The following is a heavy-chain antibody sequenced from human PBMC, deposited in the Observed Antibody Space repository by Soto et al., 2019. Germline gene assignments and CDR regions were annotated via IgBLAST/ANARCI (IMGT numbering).Heavy chain of an antibody. CDR3: ARGSGGDNDNWFDP. Sequence: LSLTCTVSGGSISSGAYHWNWIRQHPGKGLEWIGSIYYSGSTYDNPSLKSRVAISVDTSKNQFSLKVMSVTAADAAVYYCARGSGGDNDNWFDPWGQGILVTVSS. J-gene: IGHJ5*02. CDR1: GGSISSGAYH. D-gene: IGHD4-17*01. CDR2: IYYSGST. V-gene: IGHV4-31*03.